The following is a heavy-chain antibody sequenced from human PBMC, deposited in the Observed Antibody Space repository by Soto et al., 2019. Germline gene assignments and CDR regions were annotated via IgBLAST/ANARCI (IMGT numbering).Heavy chain of an antibody. CDR1: GGSISSSSYY. D-gene: IGHD3-22*01. V-gene: IGHV4-39*01. CDR2: IYYSGST. J-gene: IGHJ4*02. CDR3: ARRDYYDSSGYYYPYYFDY. Sequence: PLETLSLTCTVSGGSISSSSYYWGWIRQPPGKGLEWIGSIYYSGSTYYNPSLKSRVTISVDTSKNQFSLKLSSVTAADTAVYYCARRDYYDSSGYYYPYYFDYWGQGTLVTVSS.